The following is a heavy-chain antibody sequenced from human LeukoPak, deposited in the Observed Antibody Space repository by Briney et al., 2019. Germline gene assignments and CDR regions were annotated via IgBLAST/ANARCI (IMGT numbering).Heavy chain of an antibody. D-gene: IGHD6-6*01. J-gene: IGHJ3*02. CDR1: GFTFSSYA. CDR2: ISALSSTI. CDR3: ARDYSSSSGIAFDI. Sequence: PGGSLRLSCAASGFTFSSYAMHWVRQAPGKGLEWVSYISALSSTIYYTDSVKGRFTISRDNAKNSLYLQMDSLRAEDTAVYYCARDYSSSSGIAFDIWGQGTMVTVSS. V-gene: IGHV3-48*04.